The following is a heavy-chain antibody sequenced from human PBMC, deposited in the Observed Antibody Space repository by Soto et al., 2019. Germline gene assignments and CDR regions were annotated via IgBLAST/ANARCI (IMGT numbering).Heavy chain of an antibody. Sequence: GASVKVSCKASGYTFTSYYMHWVRQAPGQGLEWMAMINPSGGRTKYAQIFQGRVTLTRDTSTGTVDMELSSLTSEDTAIYYCARGPSCGGDCYLFDYWGQGTRVTVSS. J-gene: IGHJ4*02. CDR1: GYTFTSYY. CDR3: ARGPSCGGDCYLFDY. D-gene: IGHD2-21*02. V-gene: IGHV1-46*01. CDR2: INPSGGRT.